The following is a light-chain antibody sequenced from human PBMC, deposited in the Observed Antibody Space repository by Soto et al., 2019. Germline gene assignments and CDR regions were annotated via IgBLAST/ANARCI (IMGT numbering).Light chain of an antibody. CDR2: EVR. J-gene: IGLJ3*02. CDR1: RRDVGAYNL. CDR3: SAYTASSTLV. Sequence: QSVLTQPASVSGSAGQSITISCSGTRRDVGAYNLVSWYQQHPGTAPKLIIYEVRNRPSGISSRFSGSRSGNTASLTISGLQPEDEGDYYCSAYTASSTLVFGGGTKLTVL. V-gene: IGLV2-14*01.